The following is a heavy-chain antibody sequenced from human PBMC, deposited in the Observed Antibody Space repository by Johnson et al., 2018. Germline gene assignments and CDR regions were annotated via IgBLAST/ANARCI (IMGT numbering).Heavy chain of an antibody. J-gene: IGHJ3*02. CDR2: IYSGGST. D-gene: IGHD2-15*01. CDR3: ARDRGYCSGGSCYFDAFDI. V-gene: IGHV3-66*01. CDR1: GFTFSSHS. Sequence: VQLQESGGGLVKPGGSLRLSCAASGFTFSSHSMNWVRQAPGKGLEWVSVIYSGGSTYYADSVKGRFTISRDNSKNTLYLQMNSLRAEDTAVYYCARDRGYCSGGSCYFDAFDIWGQGTMVTVSS.